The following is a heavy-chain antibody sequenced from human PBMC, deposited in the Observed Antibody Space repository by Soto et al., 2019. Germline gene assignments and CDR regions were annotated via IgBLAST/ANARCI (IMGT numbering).Heavy chain of an antibody. CDR2: IKSKRDGGTT. D-gene: IGHD1-1*01. CDR3: VEGWNDF. V-gene: IGHV3-15*01. Sequence: HLVASGGDLVKPGGSLSLSSAASGFMFSSAWMSWVRQAPGTGRAWVGRIKSKRDGGTTNYAPPVKGGFVISREDSKNTRYRQMSSLKTGDTAVYYCVEGWNDFWGQGTLVAGSS. J-gene: IGHJ4*02. CDR1: GFMFSSAW.